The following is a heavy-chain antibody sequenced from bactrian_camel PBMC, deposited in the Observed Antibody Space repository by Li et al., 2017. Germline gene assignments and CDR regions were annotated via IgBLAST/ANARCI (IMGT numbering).Heavy chain of an antibody. V-gene: IGHV3S66*01. D-gene: IGHD1*01. Sequence: DVQLVESGGESVQVGGSLKLSCTYSGFSFDDTDMAWYRQAPGNECELVSSISSDGSTYYKDSVKGRFTISRDSAENSVYLQMNSLKPDDTGVYYCAADRLACLGSTWSGESLKWNYWGQGTQVTVS. CDR1: GFSFDDTD. CDR3: AADRLACLGSTWSGESLKWNY. J-gene: IGHJ4*01. CDR2: ISSDGST.